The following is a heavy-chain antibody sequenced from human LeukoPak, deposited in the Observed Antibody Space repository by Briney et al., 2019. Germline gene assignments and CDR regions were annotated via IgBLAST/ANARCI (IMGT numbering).Heavy chain of an antibody. J-gene: IGHJ6*03. V-gene: IGHV3-11*01. D-gene: IGHD6-19*01. CDR1: GFTFSDYY. CDR2: ISSSGSTI. Sequence: GGSLRLSCAASGFTFSDYYMSWIRQAPGKGLEWVSYISSSGSTIYYADSVKGRFTISRDNAKNSLYPQMNSLRAEDTAVYYCARIREQWLAYYYYYMDVWGKGTTVTVSS. CDR3: ARIREQWLAYYYYYMDV.